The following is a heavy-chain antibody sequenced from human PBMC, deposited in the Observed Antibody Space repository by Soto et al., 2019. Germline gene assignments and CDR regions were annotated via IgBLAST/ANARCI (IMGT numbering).Heavy chain of an antibody. D-gene: IGHD3-22*01. CDR1: GYSISSDHY. CDR2: IHHSGSS. CDR3: AVVLHDSSGSYFDF. V-gene: IGHV4-38-2*01. Sequence: SETLSLTCAVSGYSISSDHYWGWIRQPPGKGLEWIGSIHHSGSSYNNPSLKGRLTISVDTSDNQFSLKLSSVTAADTAVYYCAVVLHDSSGSYFDFWGPGTLVTVSS. J-gene: IGHJ4*02.